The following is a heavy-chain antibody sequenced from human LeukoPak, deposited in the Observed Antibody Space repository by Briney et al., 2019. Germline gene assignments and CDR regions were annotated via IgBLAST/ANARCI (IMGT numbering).Heavy chain of an antibody. CDR2: IYVSGST. J-gene: IGHJ3*02. CDR1: GASISSYY. D-gene: IGHD4-17*01. Sequence: PSETLSLTCTVSGASISSYYWSWIRQPAGKGLELIGRIYVSGSTTYNPSLESRVTMSLDTSKNQISLKLSSVTAADTAVYYCATETHDYGDRYDAFDIWGQGTMVTVSS. CDR3: ATETHDYGDRYDAFDI. V-gene: IGHV4-4*07.